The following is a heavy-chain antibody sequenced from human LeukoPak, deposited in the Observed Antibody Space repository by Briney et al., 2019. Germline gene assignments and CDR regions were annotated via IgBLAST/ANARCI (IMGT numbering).Heavy chain of an antibody. CDR3: ARAGFWSGYLDY. J-gene: IGHJ4*02. CDR2: IYYSGST. V-gene: IGHV4-30-4*08. D-gene: IGHD3-3*01. CDR1: GGSISSGDYY. Sequence: SGPTLVKPSQTLSLTCTVSGGSISSGDYYWSWIRQPPGKGLEWIGYIYYSGSTYSNPSLKSRVTISVDTSKNQFSLKLSSVTAADTAVYCCARAGFWSGYLDYWGQGTLVTVSS.